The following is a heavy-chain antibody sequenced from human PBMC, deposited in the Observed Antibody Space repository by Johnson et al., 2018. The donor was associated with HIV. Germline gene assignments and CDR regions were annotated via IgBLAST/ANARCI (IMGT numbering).Heavy chain of an antibody. CDR2: ISGSGGST. D-gene: IGHD2-15*01. CDR3: AKTVAPPEYAFDI. V-gene: IGHV3-23*04. Sequence: VQLVESGGGLVQPGGSLRLSCAASGFAFSSYAVTWVRQTSGKGLEWVSAISGSGGSTYYADSVKGRLTISRDNSKNTLYLQMNSLSAEDTAVYYCAKTVAPPEYAFDIWGQGTMVTVFS. CDR1: GFAFSSYA. J-gene: IGHJ3*02.